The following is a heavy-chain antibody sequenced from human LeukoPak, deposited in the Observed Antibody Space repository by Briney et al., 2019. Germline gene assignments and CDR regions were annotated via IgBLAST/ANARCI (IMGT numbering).Heavy chain of an antibody. V-gene: IGHV1-2*02. D-gene: IGHD6-13*01. CDR3: AREGRGSRESHTWFDP. CDR2: INPNSGGT. CDR1: GYTFTGYS. Sequence: ASVKVSCKASGYTFTGYSMHWVGQAPGQGIEWMGWINPNSGGTNYAQKFPGRVTMTRDTTISTAYMELSRLRSDDTAVYYCAREGRGSRESHTWFDPWGQGTLVTVSS. J-gene: IGHJ5*02.